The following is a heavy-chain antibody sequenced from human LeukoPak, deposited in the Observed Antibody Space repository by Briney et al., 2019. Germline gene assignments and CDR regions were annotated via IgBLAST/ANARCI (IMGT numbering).Heavy chain of an antibody. Sequence: ASVKVSCKASGYTFTSYDINWVRQATGQGLEWMGWMNPNSGNTGYAQKFQGRVTITRNTSISTAYMELSSLRSEDTAVYYCARGSSSRWYGNYYYYMDVWGKGTTVTISS. V-gene: IGHV1-8*01. CDR3: ARGSSSRWYGNYYYYMDV. J-gene: IGHJ6*03. CDR2: MNPNSGNT. CDR1: GYTFTSYD. D-gene: IGHD6-13*01.